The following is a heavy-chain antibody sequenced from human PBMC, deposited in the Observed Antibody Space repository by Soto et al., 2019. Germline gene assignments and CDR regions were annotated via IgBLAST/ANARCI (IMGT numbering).Heavy chain of an antibody. V-gene: IGHV3-11*06. CDR2: VSSSGSYT. J-gene: IGHJ4*02. CDR3: ARAHDY. CDR1: GFTLSDYF. Sequence: GGTLSLSCAASGFTLSDYFMTWIRQAPGKGLEWVSYVSSSGSYTNYADSVKGRFTISRDNAKNSLYLQMNSLRAEDTAVYYCARAHDYWGQGTLVTVSS.